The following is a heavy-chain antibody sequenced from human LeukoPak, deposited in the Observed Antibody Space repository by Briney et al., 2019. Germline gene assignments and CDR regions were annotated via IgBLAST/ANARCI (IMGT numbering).Heavy chain of an antibody. CDR2: INAGNGNT. D-gene: IGHD7-27*01. CDR1: GYTFTSYA. V-gene: IGHV1-3*01. J-gene: IGHJ4*02. CDR3: ARCPLGRNGDYFDY. Sequence: ASVKVSCKASGYTFTSYAIQWVRQAPGQRLEWMGWINAGNGNTKYSQNLQGRVTITRDTSASTAYMELSSLRSEDTAVYYCARCPLGRNGDYFDYWGQGALVTVSS.